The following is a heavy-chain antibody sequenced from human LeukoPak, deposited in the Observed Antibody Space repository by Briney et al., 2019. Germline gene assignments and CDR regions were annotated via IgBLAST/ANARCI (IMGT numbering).Heavy chain of an antibody. D-gene: IGHD1/OR15-1a*01. CDR1: GFTFSTFG. Sequence: GGSLRLSCAASGFTFSTFGIHWVRQAPGKGLEWLAAISHDGNNEYYTDSVKGRFTISRDNSKNMIYLQMNSLRGEDSAVYYCAKVNNYADYWGQRTLVTVSS. J-gene: IGHJ4*02. V-gene: IGHV3-30*18. CDR3: AKVNNYADY. CDR2: ISHDGNNE.